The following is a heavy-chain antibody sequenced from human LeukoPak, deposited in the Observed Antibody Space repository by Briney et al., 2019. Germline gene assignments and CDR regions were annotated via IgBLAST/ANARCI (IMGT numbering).Heavy chain of an antibody. J-gene: IGHJ4*02. CDR2: INPSGGST. Sequence: GASVKVSCKASGYTFTSYYMHWVRQAPGQGLEWMGIINPSGGSTSSAKKFQGRATITRDTSTSTVYMELSSLRSEDTAVYYCARDGADIVVVTAILDYWGQGTLVTVSS. CDR1: GYTFTSYY. D-gene: IGHD2-21*02. CDR3: ARDGADIVVVTAILDY. V-gene: IGHV1-46*01.